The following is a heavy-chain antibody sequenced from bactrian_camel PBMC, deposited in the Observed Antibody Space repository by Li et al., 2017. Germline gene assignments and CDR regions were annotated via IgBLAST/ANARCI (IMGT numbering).Heavy chain of an antibody. Sequence: DVQLVESGGGLVQPGGALRLSCAASGFTFSTYYMRWVRQVPGKGLEWMSSIRDDGMKYYANSVKGRFTVSRDNAKNTVYLQMNALQSEDTALYYCSTAYRYELIDTMTSPFAHRGLGTQVTVS. V-gene: IGHV3S10*01. CDR3: STAYRYELIDTMTSPFAH. CDR1: GFTFSTYY. J-gene: IGHJ4*01. D-gene: IGHD4*01. CDR2: IRDDGMK.